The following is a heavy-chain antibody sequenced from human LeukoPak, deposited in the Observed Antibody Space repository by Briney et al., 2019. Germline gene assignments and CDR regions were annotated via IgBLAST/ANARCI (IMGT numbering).Heavy chain of an antibody. J-gene: IGHJ4*02. CDR1: GFTFSSYS. V-gene: IGHV3-21*01. Sequence: PGGSLRLSCAASGFTFSSYSMNWVRQAPGKGLEWVSSISSSSSYIYYADSVKGRLTISRDNAKNSLYLQMYSLRAEDTAVYYCARVGYSYGAWDYWGQGTLVTVSS. CDR2: ISSSSSYI. D-gene: IGHD5-18*01. CDR3: ARVGYSYGAWDY.